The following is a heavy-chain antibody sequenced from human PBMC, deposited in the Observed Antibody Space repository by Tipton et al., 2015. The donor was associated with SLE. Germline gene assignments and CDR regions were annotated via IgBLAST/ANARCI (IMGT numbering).Heavy chain of an antibody. D-gene: IGHD6-6*01. CDR2: ISAYNGNT. CDR3: ARDSSSSSSGRSYWYFDL. Sequence: QLVQSGAEVKKPGASVKVSCKASGYTFTSYDINWVRQATGQGLEWMGWISAYNGNTNYAQKLQGRVTMTRDTSTSTFYMEVSSLRSEDTAVYYCARDSSSSSSGRSYWYFDLWGRGTLVTVSS. CDR1: GYTFTSYD. J-gene: IGHJ2*01. V-gene: IGHV1-18*01.